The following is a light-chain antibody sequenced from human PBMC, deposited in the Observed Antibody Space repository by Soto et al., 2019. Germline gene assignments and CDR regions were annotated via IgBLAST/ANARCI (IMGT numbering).Light chain of an antibody. J-gene: IGKJ2*01. CDR1: QSVSSN. Sequence: EIVMTQSPATLSVSPGERATLSCRASQSVSSNLAWYQQKPGQAPRLLIYGASTRATAIPARFSGSGSGTEFTHTINTLQPEDFAVYYCQQYYQWPSYTFGQGTK. CDR3: QQYYQWPSYT. CDR2: GAS. V-gene: IGKV3-15*01.